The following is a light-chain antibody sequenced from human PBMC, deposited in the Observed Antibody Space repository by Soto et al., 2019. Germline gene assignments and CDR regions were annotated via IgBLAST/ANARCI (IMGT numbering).Light chain of an antibody. V-gene: IGKV1-33*01. CDR2: DAS. J-gene: IGKJ2*01. Sequence: DIQMTQSPSSLSASVGDSVTITCQASQDITNYLNWYQQKPGKAPKLLIYDASNLETGVPSRFSGSGSGTDFTFTITSLQPEDFATYYWQQYDTVPPSFGQGTKLDIK. CDR1: QDITNY. CDR3: QQYDTVPPS.